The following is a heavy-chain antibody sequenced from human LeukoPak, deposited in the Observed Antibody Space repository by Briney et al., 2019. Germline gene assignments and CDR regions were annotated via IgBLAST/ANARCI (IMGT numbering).Heavy chain of an antibody. CDR2: INPNSGGT. CDR3: ARGASPSYYYYYMDV. Sequence: ASVKVSCKASGYTFTGYYMHWVRQAPGQGLEWMGWINPNSGGTNYAQKFQGRVTMTRNTSISTAYMELSSLRSEDTAVYYCARGASPSYYYYYMDVWGKGTTVTVPS. V-gene: IGHV1-2*02. J-gene: IGHJ6*03. CDR1: GYTFTGYY.